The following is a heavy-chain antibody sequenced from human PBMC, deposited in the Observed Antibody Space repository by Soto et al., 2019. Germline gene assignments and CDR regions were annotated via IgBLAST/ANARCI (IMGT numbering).Heavy chain of an antibody. D-gene: IGHD5-18*01. J-gene: IGHJ4*01. Sequence: GGSLRLSCSAPGFTFSSYAMHWVRQAPGKGLGYVSAISSNGGSTYYADSVKGRFTISRDNSKNTLYLQMSSLRAEDTAVYYCVKGEKIQLWLRTSNFDYWGQGPLVTVSS. CDR3: VKGEKIQLWLRTSNFDY. CDR2: ISSNGGST. CDR1: GFTFSSYA. V-gene: IGHV3-64D*06.